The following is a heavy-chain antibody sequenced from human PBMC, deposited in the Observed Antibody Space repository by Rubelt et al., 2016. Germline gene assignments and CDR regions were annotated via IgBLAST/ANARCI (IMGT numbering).Heavy chain of an antibody. CDR3: ARVLDLDWFDP. J-gene: IGHJ5*02. CDR1: GGSISTYY. V-gene: IGHV4-59*01. CDR2: ISHSGYT. D-gene: IGHD3-9*01. Sequence: QVQLQESGPGLVKPSETLSLSCTVSGGSISTYYWSWIRQPPGKGLEWIAYISHSGYTNYTPSLKSRVTLSVDTSKNQFSRKLRSVTAADTAVYYCARVLDLDWFDPWGQGTLVTVSS.